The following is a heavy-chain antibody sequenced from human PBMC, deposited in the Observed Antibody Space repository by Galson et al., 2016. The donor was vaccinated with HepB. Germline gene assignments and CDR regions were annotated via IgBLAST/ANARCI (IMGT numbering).Heavy chain of an antibody. CDR3: AREDPTTLTAYYYYGMDV. Sequence: SVKVSCKASGYTFINYGISWVRQAPGQGLEWMGWISVYNGNTKYAQKLQGRVTMTTDTSTSTAYMELRSLRSDDTAVYYCAREDPTTLTAYYYYGMDVWGQGATVTVSS. V-gene: IGHV1-18*01. CDR2: ISVYNGNT. D-gene: IGHD4-11*01. J-gene: IGHJ6*02. CDR1: GYTFINYG.